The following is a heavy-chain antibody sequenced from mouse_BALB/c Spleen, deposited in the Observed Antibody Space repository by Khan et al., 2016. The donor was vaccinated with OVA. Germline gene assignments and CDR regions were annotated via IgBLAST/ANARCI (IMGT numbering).Heavy chain of an antibody. Sequence: QVQLQQSGPGLVQPSQSLSITCTVSGFSLTTYGVHWVRQSPGKGLEWLGVIWSGGSTDYNAPFISRLSISKDSSKSQVFFKMNSLQVNDTAIYYCTRNYDYDEGLAYWGQGTLGTVAA. CDR3: TRNYDYDEGLAY. D-gene: IGHD2-4*01. CDR2: IWSGGST. CDR1: GFSLTTYG. V-gene: IGHV2-2*02. J-gene: IGHJ3*01.